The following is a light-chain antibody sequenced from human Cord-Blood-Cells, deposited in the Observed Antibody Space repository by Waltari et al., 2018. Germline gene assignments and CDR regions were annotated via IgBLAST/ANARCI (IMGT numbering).Light chain of an antibody. Sequence: QSALTQPRSVSGSPGQSVTISCTGTSSDVGGYNYVSWYQQHPGKAPTLMIYDVSTRPSWVPYRFSGSKSGNTAALTISGLQAEDEADYYCCSYAGSYTYVVFGGGTKLTVL. CDR3: CSYAGSYTYVV. CDR2: DVS. CDR1: SSDVGGYNY. J-gene: IGLJ2*01. V-gene: IGLV2-11*01.